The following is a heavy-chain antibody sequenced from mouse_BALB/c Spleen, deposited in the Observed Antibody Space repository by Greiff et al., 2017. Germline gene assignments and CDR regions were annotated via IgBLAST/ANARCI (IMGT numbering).Heavy chain of an antibody. CDR2: INPGSGGT. V-gene: IGHV1-54*01. J-gene: IGHJ1*01. CDR3: ARYYYGNGGYFDV. CDR1: GYAFTNYL. D-gene: IGHD2-1*01. Sequence: VQLQQSGAELVRPGTSVKVSCKASGYAFTNYLIEWVKQRPGQGLEWIGVINPGSGGTNYNEKFKGKATLTADKSSSTAYMQLSSLTSDDSAVYFCARYYYGNGGYFDVWGAGTTVTVSS.